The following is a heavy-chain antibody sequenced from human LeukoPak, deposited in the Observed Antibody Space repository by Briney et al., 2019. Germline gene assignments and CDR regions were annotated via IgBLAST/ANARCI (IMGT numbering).Heavy chain of an antibody. V-gene: IGHV7-4-1*02. Sequence: GASVKVSCKASGYTFTSYAMNWVRQAPGQGLEWMGWINTNTGNPTYAQGFTGRFVFSLDTSVSTAYLQISSLKAGDTAVYYCARRPYCTNGVCYGELGFDPWGQGTLVTVSS. CDR3: ARRPYCTNGVCYGELGFDP. CDR2: INTNTGNP. J-gene: IGHJ5*02. D-gene: IGHD2-8*01. CDR1: GYTFTSYA.